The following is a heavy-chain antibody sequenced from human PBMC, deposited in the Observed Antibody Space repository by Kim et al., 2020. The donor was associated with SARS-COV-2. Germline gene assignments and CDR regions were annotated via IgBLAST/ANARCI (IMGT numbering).Heavy chain of an antibody. J-gene: IGHJ6*01. CDR2: IIPIYDST. CDR3: ASGGNSGYDFMGTYSYIAVDV. CDR1: GNTFKTNA. D-gene: IGHD5-12*01. V-gene: IGHV1-69*13. Sequence: SVKVSCKTSGNTFKTNAINWVRQAPGQGLEWMGGIIPIYDSTNVARKFQGRVTLTADDSASTAYMDLASLTSEDTAVYYCASGGNSGYDFMGTYSYIAVDVWGQGTPGTVSS.